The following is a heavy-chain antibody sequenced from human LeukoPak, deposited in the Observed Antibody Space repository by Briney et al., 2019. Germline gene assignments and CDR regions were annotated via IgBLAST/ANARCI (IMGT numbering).Heavy chain of an antibody. J-gene: IGHJ4*02. Sequence: SETLSVTCAVYGESFSGYYWSWIRQPPGKGLEWIGEINHSGSTNYNPSLKSRVTISVDTSKNQFSLKLSSVTAADTAVYYCARLVPRYGSGSQSDYWGQGTLVTVSS. V-gene: IGHV4-34*01. CDR1: GESFSGYY. CDR3: ARLVPRYGSGSQSDY. CDR2: INHSGST. D-gene: IGHD3-10*01.